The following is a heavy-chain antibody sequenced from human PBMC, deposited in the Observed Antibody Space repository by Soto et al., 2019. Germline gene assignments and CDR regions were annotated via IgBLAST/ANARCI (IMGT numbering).Heavy chain of an antibody. V-gene: IGHV4-4*07. CDR3: ARISYWVSSYYFDY. CDR1: SGSISSYY. CDR2: IYTSGST. J-gene: IGHJ4*02. Sequence: WETLSLTCTVSSGSISSYYWSWIRQPAGKGLEWIGRIYTSGSTNYNPSLKSRVTMSVDTSKNQFSLKLSSVTAADTAVYYCARISYWVSSYYFDYWGQGTLVTVSS. D-gene: IGHD6-6*01.